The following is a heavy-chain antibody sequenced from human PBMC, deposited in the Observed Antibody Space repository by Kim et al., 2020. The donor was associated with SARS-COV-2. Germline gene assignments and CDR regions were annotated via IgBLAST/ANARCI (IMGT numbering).Heavy chain of an antibody. D-gene: IGHD1-1*01. Sequence: GGSLRLSCAASGFIFSKAWLSWVRQAPGKGLEWVGRLKSKTDGGTAYYAAPVKGRFTISRDDSKNTLYLQMNSLKTEDTAMYYCTTGTTGAEDDWGQGTLVTVSS. CDR2: LKSKTDGGTA. V-gene: IGHV3-15*01. J-gene: IGHJ4*02. CDR1: GFIFSKAW. CDR3: TTGTTGAEDD.